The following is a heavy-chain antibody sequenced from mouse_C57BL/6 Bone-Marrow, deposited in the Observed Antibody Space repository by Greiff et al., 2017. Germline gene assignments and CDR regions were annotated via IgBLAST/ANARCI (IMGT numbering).Heavy chain of an antibody. V-gene: IGHV5-6*01. CDR1: GFTFSSYG. Sequence: EVQRVESGGDLVKPGGSLKLSCAASGFTFSSYGMSWVRQTPDKRLEWVATISSGGSYTYYPDSVKGRFTISRDNAKNTLYLQMSSLKSEDTAMNYCATGGYDSNFDYWGQGTTLTVSS. D-gene: IGHD1-1*01. J-gene: IGHJ2*01. CDR3: ATGGYDSNFDY. CDR2: ISSGGSYT.